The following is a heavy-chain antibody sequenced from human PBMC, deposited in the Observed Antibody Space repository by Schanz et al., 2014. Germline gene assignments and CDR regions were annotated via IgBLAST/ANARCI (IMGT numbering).Heavy chain of an antibody. V-gene: IGHV1-3*01. D-gene: IGHD5-12*01. J-gene: IGHJ6*02. CDR3: ARDLTVDTGCVVHYDYYGMDV. CDR1: GYTFTDYP. CDR2: INAGTGNT. Sequence: QVQLVQSGAEVKKPGASVKVSCKTSGYTFTDYPINWVRQAPGQRLEWMGWINAGTGNTEYSQKLQDRVNITRDTFASTAYMELTSLRSEDTAVYFCARDLTVDTGCVVHYDYYGMDVWGQGTTVTVSS.